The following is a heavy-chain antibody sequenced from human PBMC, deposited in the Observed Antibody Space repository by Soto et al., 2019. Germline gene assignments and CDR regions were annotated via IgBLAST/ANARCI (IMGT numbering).Heavy chain of an antibody. D-gene: IGHD6-19*01. V-gene: IGHV3-48*01. CDR3: ARDLGLDAVARMDV. CDR1: GVTFSSHS. Sequence: EVQLVESGGGLVQPGGSLRLSCTASGVTFSSHSMVWVRQAPGKGLEWVSYISSGSSSIYYADSVKGRVTTSRDNAKNSTYLKMNSLRVEDTGVYYCARDLGLDAVARMDVWGQGTTVTVSS. J-gene: IGHJ6*02. CDR2: ISSGSSSI.